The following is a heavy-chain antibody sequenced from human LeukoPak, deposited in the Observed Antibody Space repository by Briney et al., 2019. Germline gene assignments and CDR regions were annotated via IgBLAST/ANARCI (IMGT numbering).Heavy chain of an antibody. Sequence: SETLSLTCTVSGGSISSSSYYWGWIRQPPGKGLEWIGSIYYSGSTYYNPSLKSRVTISVDTSKNQFSLKLSSVTAADTAVYYCARENTVMVQYYFDYWGQGALVTVSS. D-gene: IGHD5-18*01. J-gene: IGHJ4*02. CDR2: IYYSGST. CDR3: ARENTVMVQYYFDY. CDR1: GGSISSSSYY. V-gene: IGHV4-39*07.